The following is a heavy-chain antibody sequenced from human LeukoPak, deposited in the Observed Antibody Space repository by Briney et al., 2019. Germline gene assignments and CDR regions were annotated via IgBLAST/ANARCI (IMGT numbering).Heavy chain of an antibody. CDR2: ISWNSGSI. V-gene: IGHV3-9*01. CDR1: GFTFDDYA. Sequence: GGTLRLSCAASGFTFDDYAMHWVRQAPGKGLEWVSGISWNSGSIGYADSVKGRFTISRDNAKNSLYLQMNSLRAEDTALYYCARVRDIVVVVAATSAFDIWGQGTMVTVSS. D-gene: IGHD2-15*01. J-gene: IGHJ3*02. CDR3: ARVRDIVVVVAATSAFDI.